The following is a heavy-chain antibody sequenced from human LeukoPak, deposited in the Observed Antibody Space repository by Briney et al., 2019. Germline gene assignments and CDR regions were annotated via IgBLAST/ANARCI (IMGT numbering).Heavy chain of an antibody. V-gene: IGHV3-48*03. Sequence: PGGSLRLSCLASGLTFNNFEITWVRQAPGKGLEWVSYISSSGGATYYAESMKGRFTISRDNAKNSVFLQMNGLRPSDTSVYYCARINGQRTSIDYWGQGTLVTVSS. J-gene: IGHJ4*02. CDR2: ISSSGGAT. CDR1: GLTFNNFE. D-gene: IGHD6-25*01. CDR3: ARINGQRTSIDY.